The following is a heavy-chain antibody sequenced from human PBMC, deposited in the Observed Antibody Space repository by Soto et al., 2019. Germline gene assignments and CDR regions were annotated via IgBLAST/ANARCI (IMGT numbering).Heavy chain of an antibody. V-gene: IGHV1-18*01. Sequence: ASVKVSCKASGYTFTSYGISWVRQAPGQGLEWMGWINGYNGNTNHAQKLQGRVTMSTDTSTSTADMELRSLRSDDSAVYYCARDFVVGGPTINYYYGMDVWGQGTTVTVSS. CDR3: ARDFVVGGPTINYYYGMDV. CDR1: GYTFTSYG. CDR2: INGYNGNT. J-gene: IGHJ6*02. D-gene: IGHD1-26*01.